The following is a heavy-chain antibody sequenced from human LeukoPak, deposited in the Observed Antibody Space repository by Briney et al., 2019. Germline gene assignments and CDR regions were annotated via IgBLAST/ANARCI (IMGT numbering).Heavy chain of an antibody. Sequence: GGSLRLSCAASGFTFSTYAMSWVRQAPGKGLEWVSSFSGSGGSTYYADSVKGRFTISRDNSKNTLYLQMNSLRAEDTAVYYCAKDGQYSSSSPYYFDYWGQGTLVTVSS. CDR3: AKDGQYSSSSPYYFDY. V-gene: IGHV3-23*01. D-gene: IGHD6-6*01. CDR2: FSGSGGST. J-gene: IGHJ4*02. CDR1: GFTFSTYA.